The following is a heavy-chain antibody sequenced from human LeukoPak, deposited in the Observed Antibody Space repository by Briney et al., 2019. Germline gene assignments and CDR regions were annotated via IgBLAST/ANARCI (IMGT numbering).Heavy chain of an antibody. CDR3: ARGIYGSGSYRYYYYMDV. V-gene: IGHV4-4*07. CDR2: IYTSGST. CDR1: GGSISSYY. J-gene: IGHJ6*03. Sequence: SETLSLTCTVSGGSISSYYWSWIRQPAGKGLEWIGRIYTSGSTNYNPSLKSRVTISVDTSKNQFSLKLSSVTAADTAVYYCARGIYGSGSYRYYYYMDVWGKGTTVTISS. D-gene: IGHD3-10*01.